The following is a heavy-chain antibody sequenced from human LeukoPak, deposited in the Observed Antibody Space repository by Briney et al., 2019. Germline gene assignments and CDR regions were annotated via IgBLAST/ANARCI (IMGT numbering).Heavy chain of an antibody. Sequence: GGSLRLSCAASGFTFSSYAMSWVRQAPGKGLEWVSAISGSGGSTYYADSVKGQFTISRDNSKNTLYLQMNSLRAEDTAVYYCAKDRWCSGGSCYAGFDYWGQGTLVTVSS. CDR1: GFTFSSYA. CDR3: AKDRWCSGGSCYAGFDY. J-gene: IGHJ4*02. D-gene: IGHD2-15*01. CDR2: ISGSGGST. V-gene: IGHV3-23*01.